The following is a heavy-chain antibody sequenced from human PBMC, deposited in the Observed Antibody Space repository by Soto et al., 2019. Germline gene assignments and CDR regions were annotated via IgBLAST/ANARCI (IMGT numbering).Heavy chain of an antibody. Sequence: QVQLVQSGAEVKKPGSSVKVSCKASGGTFSSYAISWVRQAPGQGLEWMGGIIPIFGTANYAQKFQGRVTITADESTSTAYIDLSSLRSEDTAVYYCAFRYCSAASCYPEVCFHPWGQGTLVTVSS. CDR3: AFRYCSAASCYPEVCFHP. J-gene: IGHJ5*02. CDR1: GGTFSSYA. D-gene: IGHD2-15*01. V-gene: IGHV1-69*12. CDR2: IIPIFGTA.